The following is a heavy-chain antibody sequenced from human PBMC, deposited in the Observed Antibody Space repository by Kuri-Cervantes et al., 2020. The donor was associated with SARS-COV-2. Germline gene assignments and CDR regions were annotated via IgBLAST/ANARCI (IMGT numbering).Heavy chain of an antibody. Sequence: SETLSLTCTVSGGSISSYYWSWIRQPPGKGLEWIGYIYYSGSTNYNPSLKSRVTISVDTSKNQFSLRLRSVTAADTAVYYCARANSDARLDYWGQGTLVTVSS. CDR2: IYYSGST. D-gene: IGHD3-16*01. CDR3: ARANSDARLDY. CDR1: GGSISSYY. V-gene: IGHV4-59*12. J-gene: IGHJ4*02.